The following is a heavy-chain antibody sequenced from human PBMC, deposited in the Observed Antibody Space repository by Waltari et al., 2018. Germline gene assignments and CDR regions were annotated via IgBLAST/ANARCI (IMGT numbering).Heavy chain of an antibody. CDR1: GFAFSSYS. V-gene: IGHV3-21*03. CDR3: ARDYWSSSSSSVFYFDY. CDR2: ISSSTTYI. J-gene: IGHJ4*02. Sequence: EVQLVESGGGLVKPGGSLRLSCAASGFAFSSYSMTWVRQAPGKGLEWVSSISSSTTYIYDADSGKGRFTISRDTAKNSLYLQMNSLRAEDTAVYYCARDYWSSSSSSVFYFDYWGQGTLVTVSS. D-gene: IGHD6-6*01.